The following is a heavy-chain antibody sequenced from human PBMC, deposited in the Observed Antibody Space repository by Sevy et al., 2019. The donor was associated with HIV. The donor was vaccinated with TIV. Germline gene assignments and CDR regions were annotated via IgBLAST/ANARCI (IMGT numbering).Heavy chain of an antibody. CDR1: GGTFSSYA. CDR3: ARGSGSKTWFDP. Sequence: ASVKVSCKTSGGTFSSYAISWVRQAPGQGLEWMGGIIPIFGTANYAQKFQGRVTITADESTSTAYMDLGSLRSEDTVVYYCARGSGSKTWFDPWGQGTLVTVSS. J-gene: IGHJ5*02. V-gene: IGHV1-69*13. CDR2: IIPIFGTA. D-gene: IGHD5-12*01.